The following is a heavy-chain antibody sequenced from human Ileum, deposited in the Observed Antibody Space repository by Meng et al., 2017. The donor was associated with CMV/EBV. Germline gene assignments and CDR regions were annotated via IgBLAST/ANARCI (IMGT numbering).Heavy chain of an antibody. Sequence: GGSLRLSCVTSGFTFENYAMHWVRQVPGRGLEWISAITFNGDIIGYLDSVKGRFTISRDSARNSLYLQMNSLRPEDTAVYYCARSHGSVVTELDYWGQGTLVTVSS. CDR1: GFTFENYA. J-gene: IGHJ4*02. V-gene: IGHV3-9*01. CDR2: ITFNGDII. CDR3: ARSHGSVVTELDY. D-gene: IGHD4-23*01.